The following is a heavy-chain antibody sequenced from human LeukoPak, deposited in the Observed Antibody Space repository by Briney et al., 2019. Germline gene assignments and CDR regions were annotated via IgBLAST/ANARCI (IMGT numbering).Heavy chain of an antibody. CDR2: IYTSGST. V-gene: IGHV4-4*07. CDR1: GGSISSCH. D-gene: IGHD6-19*01. J-gene: IGHJ4*02. Sequence: PSETLSLTCTVSGGSISSCHWSWIRQPAGKGLEWIGRIYTSGSTNYNPSLKSRVTMSVDTSKNQFSLKLSSVTAADTAVYYCARGQGSGWYGEVDYWGQGTLVTVSS. CDR3: ARGQGSGWYGEVDY.